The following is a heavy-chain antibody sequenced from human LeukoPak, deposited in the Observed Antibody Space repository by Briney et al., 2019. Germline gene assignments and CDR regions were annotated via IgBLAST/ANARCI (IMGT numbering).Heavy chain of an antibody. D-gene: IGHD3-10*01. CDR3: AKSMVRGVIIPGSYGMDV. CDR1: GFTFSSYA. Sequence: GGSLRLSCAASGFTFSSYAMSWVRQAPGKGLEWVAAISGSGGSTYYADSVKGRFTISRDNSKNTLYLQMNSLSAEDTAVYYCAKSMVRGVIIPGSYGMDVWGQGTTVTVSS. CDR2: ISGSGGST. J-gene: IGHJ6*02. V-gene: IGHV3-23*01.